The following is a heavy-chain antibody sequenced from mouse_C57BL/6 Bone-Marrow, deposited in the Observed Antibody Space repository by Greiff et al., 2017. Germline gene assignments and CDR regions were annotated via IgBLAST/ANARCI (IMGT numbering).Heavy chain of an antibody. CDR2: IYPRDGST. Sequence: QVQLTQSDAELVKPGASVKLSCKVSGYTFTDPTIHWMKQRPEQGLEWIGYIYPRDGSTKYNEKFKGKDTLTADKSSSTAYMQLNSLTSEDSAVYFCESDPQVGGSYSGFAYWGQGTLVTVSA. CDR1: GYTFTDPT. V-gene: IGHV1-78*01. CDR3: ESDPQVGGSYSGFAY. J-gene: IGHJ3*01. D-gene: IGHD1-1*02.